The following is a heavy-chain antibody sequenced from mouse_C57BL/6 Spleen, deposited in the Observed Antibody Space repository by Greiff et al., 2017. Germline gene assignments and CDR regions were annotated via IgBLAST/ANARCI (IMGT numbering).Heavy chain of an antibody. V-gene: IGHV1-54*01. CDR3: ARNGGYYGSSFGGFAY. CDR2: INPGSGGT. Sequence: VKLQESGAELVRPGTSVKVSCKASGYAFTNYLIEWVKQRPGQGLEWIGVINPGSGGTNYNEKFKGKATLTADKSSSTAYMQLSSLTSEDSAVYFCARNGGYYGSSFGGFAYWGQGTLVTVSA. J-gene: IGHJ3*01. CDR1: GYAFTNYL. D-gene: IGHD1-1*01.